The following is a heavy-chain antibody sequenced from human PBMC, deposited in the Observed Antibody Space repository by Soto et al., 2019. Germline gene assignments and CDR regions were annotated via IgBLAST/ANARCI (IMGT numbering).Heavy chain of an antibody. D-gene: IGHD1-1*01. J-gene: IGHJ5*02. V-gene: IGHV4-38-2*01. CDR2: VYRGGRT. Sequence: SETLSLTCAVSGYSTSSGYYWGWVWQTPGKGLEWIGSVYRGGRTSYNPSLKSRVTISVYTSKNQFSLSLTYVTAADTAVYYCAGVPRTTGTIGGWFDPWGQGTLVTVSS. CDR3: AGVPRTTGTIGGWFDP. CDR1: GYSTSSGYY.